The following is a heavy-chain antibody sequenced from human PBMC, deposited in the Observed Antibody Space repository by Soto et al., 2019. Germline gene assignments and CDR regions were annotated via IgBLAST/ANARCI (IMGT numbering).Heavy chain of an antibody. Sequence: QAPGQGLEWMGWISADNGDTNYAQKLQGRVTMTTDTSTSTAYMELRSLRSDDTAVYYCARDPSRSTFDIRGHGTMVTVSS. CDR2: ISADNGDT. CDR3: ARDPSRSTFDI. J-gene: IGHJ3*02. V-gene: IGHV1-18*01.